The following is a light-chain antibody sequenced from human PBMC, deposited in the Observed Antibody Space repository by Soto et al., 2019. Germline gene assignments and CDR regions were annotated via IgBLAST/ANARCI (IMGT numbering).Light chain of an antibody. CDR1: QSVGGY. CDR2: GAY. Sequence: EVVMTQSPGTLSVSLGESATLSCRASQSVGGYLAWYQQKPGQAPRLLIYGAYTRATGVTARFRGGGSGTEFTLPNSSLQSEDSAVYYCQQYHKWPPITFGQGTRLELK. V-gene: IGKV3-15*01. CDR3: QQYHKWPPIT. J-gene: IGKJ5*01.